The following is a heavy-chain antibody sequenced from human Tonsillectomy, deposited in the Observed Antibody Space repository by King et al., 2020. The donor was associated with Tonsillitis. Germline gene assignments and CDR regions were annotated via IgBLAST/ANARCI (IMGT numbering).Heavy chain of an antibody. CDR2: INPNSGDT. Sequence: GQLVQSGAEVKKPGASVKVSCKTSGYTFIDYYIHWVRQAPGQGLEWMGWINPNSGDTNYAQKFQGRVTMTSDTSVSTAYMELYRLRSDDTAVFYCYTAFYFESSGYSPFNYGGQGTLVTVSS. CDR1: GYTFIDYY. J-gene: IGHJ4*02. V-gene: IGHV1-2*02. D-gene: IGHD3-22*01. CDR3: YTAFYFESSGYSPFNY.